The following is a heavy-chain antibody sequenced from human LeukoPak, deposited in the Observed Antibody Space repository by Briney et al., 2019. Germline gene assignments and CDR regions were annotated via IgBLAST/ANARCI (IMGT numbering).Heavy chain of an antibody. CDR3: ARLTYYYGMDV. CDR1: GGSFSGYY. CDR2: INHSGST. Sequence: PSETLSLTCAVYGGSFSGYYWSWIRQPPGKGLEWIGEINHSGSTNYNPSLKSRVTMSVDTSKNQFSLKLSSVTAADTAVYYCARLTYYYGMDVWGQGTTVTVSS. J-gene: IGHJ6*02. V-gene: IGHV4-34*01.